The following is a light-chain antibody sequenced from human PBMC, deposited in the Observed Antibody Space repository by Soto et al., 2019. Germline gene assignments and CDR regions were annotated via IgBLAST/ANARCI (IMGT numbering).Light chain of an antibody. J-gene: IGKJ1*01. V-gene: IGKV1-16*02. CDR1: PGISNN. CDR3: QQYNSFPRT. Sequence: DVQMTQSPSTLSASVGDRVTITCRASPGISNNLAWFQQKPGKAPKSLIYGASSLLSGVPSKFSGSGSGTDFTLTISSLQPEDFATYYCQQYNSFPRTFGPGTKAEVK. CDR2: GAS.